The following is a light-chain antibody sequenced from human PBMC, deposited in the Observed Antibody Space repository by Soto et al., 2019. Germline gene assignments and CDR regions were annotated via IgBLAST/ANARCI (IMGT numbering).Light chain of an antibody. CDR2: DAS. J-gene: IGKJ2*01. V-gene: IGKV1-33*01. CDR1: QDINNY. Sequence: DVLMTQSPSSLSASVGDRVTITCQASQDINNYLNWYQQKPGKAPKLLIYDASNLETGVPLRFSGSGSGTEFTFTISSLQSEEIATYYCQQYDNLPYTFGQGTKLEMK. CDR3: QQYDNLPYT.